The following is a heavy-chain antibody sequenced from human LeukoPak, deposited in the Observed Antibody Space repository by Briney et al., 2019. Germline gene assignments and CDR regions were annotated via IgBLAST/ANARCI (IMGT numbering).Heavy chain of an antibody. Sequence: NPSGTLSLTCAVSGGSISSSNWWSWVRQPPGKGLEWIGEIYHSGSTNYNPSLKSRVTISVDKSKNQFSLKLSSVTAADSAVYYCARAVAAPYYYYYGMDVWGQGTTVTVSS. J-gene: IGHJ6*02. D-gene: IGHD6-13*01. CDR2: IYHSGST. V-gene: IGHV4-4*02. CDR1: GGSISSSNW. CDR3: ARAVAAPYYYYYGMDV.